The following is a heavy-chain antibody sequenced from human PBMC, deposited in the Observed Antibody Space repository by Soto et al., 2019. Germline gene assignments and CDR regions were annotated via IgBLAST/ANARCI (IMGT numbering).Heavy chain of an antibody. CDR3: ARLVTLPRGYYFDY. CDR2: IYYSGST. CDR1: GGSISSGGYY. V-gene: IGHV4-31*03. Sequence: QVQLQESGPGLVKPSQTLSLTCTVSGGSISSGGYYWSWIRQHPGKGLEWIGYIYYSGSTYYNPSLKRRFTISVDTSKNHFSLKLSSVTAADTAVYYCARLVTLPRGYYFDYWGQGTLVTVSS. J-gene: IGHJ4*02. D-gene: IGHD2-15*01.